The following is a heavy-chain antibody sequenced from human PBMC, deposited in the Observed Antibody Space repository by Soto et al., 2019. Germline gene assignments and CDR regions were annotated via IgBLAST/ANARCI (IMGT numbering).Heavy chain of an antibody. CDR3: ARDPSSGWYPSYYFDY. D-gene: IGHD6-19*01. V-gene: IGHV1-2*04. CDR1: GYTFTGYY. J-gene: IGHJ4*02. CDR2: INPNSGGT. Sequence: ASVKVSCKASGYTFTGYYMHWVRQAPGQGLEWMGWINPNSGGTNFAQKFQGWVTMTRDTSISTAYMELSRLRSDDTAVYYCARDPSSGWYPSYYFDYWGQGTLVTV.